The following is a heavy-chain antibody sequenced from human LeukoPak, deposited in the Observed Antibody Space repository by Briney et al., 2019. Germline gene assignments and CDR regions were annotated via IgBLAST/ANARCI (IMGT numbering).Heavy chain of an antibody. CDR1: GYSISSTFY. D-gene: IGHD2-15*01. Sequence: SETLSLTCNVSGYSISSTFYGAWIRPPPGKGLEWIATISHSATTYYTPSLKRRLTMSVDTSKNQFSLKLSSVTVADTAVYYCARVNTPVATFDYWGQGTLVTVSS. V-gene: IGHV4-38-2*02. J-gene: IGHJ4*02. CDR2: ISHSATT. CDR3: ARVNTPVATFDY.